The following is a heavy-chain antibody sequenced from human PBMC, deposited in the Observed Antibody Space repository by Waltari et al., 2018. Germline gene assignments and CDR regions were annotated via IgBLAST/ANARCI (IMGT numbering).Heavy chain of an antibody. V-gene: IGHV4-38-2*01. CDR3: GGVRGWYVFDY. D-gene: IGHD6-19*01. J-gene: IGHJ4*02. Sequence: QVQLQESGPGLVKPSETLSLTCAVSGYSISSGYYWGWIRQPPGKGLEWIGSIYHSGSTYYNPSLKSRGTISVDTSKNQFSLKLSSVTAADTAVYYCGGVRGWYVFDYWGQGTLVTVSS. CDR2: IYHSGST. CDR1: GYSISSGYY.